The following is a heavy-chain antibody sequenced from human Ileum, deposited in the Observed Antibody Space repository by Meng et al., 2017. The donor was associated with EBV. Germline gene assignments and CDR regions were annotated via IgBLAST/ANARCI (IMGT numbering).Heavy chain of an antibody. J-gene: IGHJ4*02. Sequence: QGRLVQAGAEVKKPGSSVKVSCKASRGTFSSYAISWVRQAPGQGLEWMGGIIPIFGTANYAQKFQGRVTITADESTSTAYMELRSLRSDDTAVYYCALGGVQGVHFDYWGQGTLVTVSS. CDR1: RGTFSSYA. CDR2: IIPIFGTA. CDR3: ALGGVQGVHFDY. V-gene: IGHV1-69*01. D-gene: IGHD3-10*01.